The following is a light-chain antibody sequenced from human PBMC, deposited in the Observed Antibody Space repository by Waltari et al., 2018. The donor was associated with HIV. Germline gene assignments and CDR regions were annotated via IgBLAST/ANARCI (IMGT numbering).Light chain of an antibody. V-gene: IGLV3-25*03. CDR1: ALPDQF. CDR2: KDN. Sequence: YSLTQPPSVSVSPGQTARITCSGDALPDQFAHCYQQRPGQAPILLIFKDNKRPAGIPERFSGSSSGTTVTLTISGVQAEDEADYYCQSADSSGALGVFGGGTKLTVL. J-gene: IGLJ2*01. CDR3: QSADSSGALGV.